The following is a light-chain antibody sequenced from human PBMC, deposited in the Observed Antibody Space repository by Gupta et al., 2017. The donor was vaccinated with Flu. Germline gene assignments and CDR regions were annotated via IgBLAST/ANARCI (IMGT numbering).Light chain of an antibody. Sequence: EIVLTQSPGTLSLSPGERATLSYRASQSVGRNYLAWYQQKPGQAPRLLIYGASSRATGIPDRFSGSGSGTDFTLTISRLEPEDFAVYYCQQYDGSCTFGPGTKVDIK. CDR2: GAS. J-gene: IGKJ3*01. CDR3: QQYDGSCT. V-gene: IGKV3-20*01. CDR1: QSVGRNY.